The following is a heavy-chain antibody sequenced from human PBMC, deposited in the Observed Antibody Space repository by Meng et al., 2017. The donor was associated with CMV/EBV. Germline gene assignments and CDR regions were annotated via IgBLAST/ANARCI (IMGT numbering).Heavy chain of an antibody. CDR2: IYYSGST. CDR1: GGSISSGDYY. CDR3: ARDNRRGGVDY. D-gene: IGHD3-3*01. V-gene: IGHV4-30-4*08. Sequence: HLPEPGPGLVNRSQTRSLTCTVCGGSISSGDYYWSWIRPPPGKGLEWIGYIYYSGSTYYNPSLKSRVTISVDTSKNQFSLKLSSVTAADTAVYYCARDNRRGGVDYWGQGTLVPSPQ. J-gene: IGHJ4*02.